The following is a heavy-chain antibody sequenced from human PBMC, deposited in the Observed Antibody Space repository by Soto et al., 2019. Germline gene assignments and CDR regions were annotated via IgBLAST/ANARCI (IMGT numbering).Heavy chain of an antibody. D-gene: IGHD3-3*01. CDR2: INHSGST. J-gene: IGHJ4*02. CDR3: AKLRSLRVLEWIVHYY. V-gene: IGHV4-34*01. Sequence: QATRKGLEWIGEINHSGSTNYNPSLKSRVTISVDTSKNQFSLKLSSVTAADTAVYYCAKLRSLRVLEWIVHYYWGQSNLVPVSS.